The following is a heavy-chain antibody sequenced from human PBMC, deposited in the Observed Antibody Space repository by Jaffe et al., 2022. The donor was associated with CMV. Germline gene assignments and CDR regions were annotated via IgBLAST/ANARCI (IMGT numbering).Heavy chain of an antibody. Sequence: QVQLQQWGAGLLKPSETLSLTCAVYGGSFSGYYWSWIRQPPGKGLEWIGEINHSGSTNYNPSLKSRVTISVDTSKNQFSLKLSSVTAADTAVYYCARGQRHYYYYYMDVWGKGTTVTVSS. CDR3: ARGQRHYYYYYMDV. V-gene: IGHV4-34*01. J-gene: IGHJ6*03. CDR1: GGSFSGYY. CDR2: INHSGST.